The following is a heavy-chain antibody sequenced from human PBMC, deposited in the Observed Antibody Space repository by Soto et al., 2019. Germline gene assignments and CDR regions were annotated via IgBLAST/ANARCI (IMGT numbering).Heavy chain of an antibody. Sequence: SVKVSCKASGGTFSSYAISWVRQAPGQGLEWMGGIIPIFGTANYAQKFQGRVTITADESTSTAYMELSSLRSEDTAVYYCARDLPCSYYYDSSGYYPDAFDIWGQGTMVTVSS. CDR2: IIPIFGTA. J-gene: IGHJ3*02. D-gene: IGHD3-22*01. CDR1: GGTFSSYA. V-gene: IGHV1-69*13. CDR3: ARDLPCSYYYDSSGYYPDAFDI.